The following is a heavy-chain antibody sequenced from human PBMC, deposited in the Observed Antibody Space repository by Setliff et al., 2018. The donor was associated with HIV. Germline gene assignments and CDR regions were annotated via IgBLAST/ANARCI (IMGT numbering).Heavy chain of an antibody. J-gene: IGHJ6*02. CDR1: GLRFNKAW. CDR2: IKSENDGGTT. CDR3: ARDNLYYNLYDGSPVYGMDV. V-gene: IGHV3-15*01. D-gene: IGHD3-3*01. Sequence: GGSLRLSCAASGLRFNKAWMNWVRQAPGKGLEWVGRIKSENDGGTTDYAAPVKGRFTISRDDSKNTLYLQMNSLKSEDTAVYYCARDNLYYNLYDGSPVYGMDVWGQGTTVTVSS.